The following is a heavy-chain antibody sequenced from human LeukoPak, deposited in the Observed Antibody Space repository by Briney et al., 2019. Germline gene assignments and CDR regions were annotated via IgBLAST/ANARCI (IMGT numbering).Heavy chain of an antibody. J-gene: IGHJ4*02. CDR1: GYTFTGYY. CDR2: INPNGGGT. V-gene: IGHV1-2*02. CDR3: ATALVVPAAFDY. Sequence: ASVKVSCKASGYTFTGYYMHWVRQAPGQGLEWMGWINPNGGGTNYAQKFQGRVTMTRDTSISTAYMELSRLRSDDTAVYYCATALVVPAAFDYWGKGTLVTVSS. D-gene: IGHD2-2*01.